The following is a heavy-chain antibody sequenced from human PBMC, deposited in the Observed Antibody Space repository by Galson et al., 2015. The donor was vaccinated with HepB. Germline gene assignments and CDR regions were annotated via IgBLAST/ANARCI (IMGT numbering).Heavy chain of an antibody. CDR3: ARARFIVVVPAAWFDP. CDR2: MNPNSGNT. V-gene: IGHV1-8*01. D-gene: IGHD2-2*01. Sequence: SVKVSCKASGYTFTSYDINWVRQATGQGLEWMGWMNPNSGNTGYAQKFQGRVTMTRNTSISTAYMELSSLRSEDTAVYYCARARFIVVVPAAWFDPWGQGTLVTVSS. CDR1: GYTFTSYD. J-gene: IGHJ5*02.